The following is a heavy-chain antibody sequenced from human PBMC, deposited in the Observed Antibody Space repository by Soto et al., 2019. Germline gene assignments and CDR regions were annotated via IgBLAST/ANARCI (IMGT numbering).Heavy chain of an antibody. CDR3: ARGQRFSDWFDP. D-gene: IGHD3-3*01. CDR2: IYSSGNT. J-gene: IGHJ5*02. Sequence: PSETLSLTCSVSGGTISGYYWTWIRQPAGKGLEWIGRIYSSGNTKYNPSLQSRVTMSLDTSNNQFSLRLTSVTAADTAVYYCARGQRFSDWFDPWGQGTLVTVSS. V-gene: IGHV4-4*07. CDR1: GGTISGYY.